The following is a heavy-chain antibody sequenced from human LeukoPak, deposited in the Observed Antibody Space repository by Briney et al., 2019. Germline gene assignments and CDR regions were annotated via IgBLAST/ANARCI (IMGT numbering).Heavy chain of an antibody. CDR1: GYTFTSYY. CDR3: AREFGAPGSCRRFGP. Sequence: ASVKVSCKASGYTFTSYYMHWVRQAPGQGLEWMGIINPSGGSTSYAQKFQGRVTMTRDTSTSTVYMELSSLRSEDTAVYYCAREFGAPGSCRRFGPWGQGTLVTVSS. V-gene: IGHV1-46*01. CDR2: INPSGGST. J-gene: IGHJ5*02. D-gene: IGHD3-10*01.